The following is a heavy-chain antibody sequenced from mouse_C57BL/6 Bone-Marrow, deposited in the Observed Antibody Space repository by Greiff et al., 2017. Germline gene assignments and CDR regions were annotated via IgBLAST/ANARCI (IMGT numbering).Heavy chain of an antibody. CDR1: GYSITSDY. CDR3: ARYYYGSSQGYFDV. J-gene: IGHJ1*03. Sequence: EVKVVESGPGLAKPSQTLSLTCSVTGYSITSDYWNWIRKFPGNKLEYMGYISYSGSTYYNPSLKSRISITRDTSKNQYYLQLNSVTTEDTATYYCARYYYGSSQGYFDVWGTGTTVTVSS. V-gene: IGHV3-8*01. D-gene: IGHD1-1*01. CDR2: ISYSGST.